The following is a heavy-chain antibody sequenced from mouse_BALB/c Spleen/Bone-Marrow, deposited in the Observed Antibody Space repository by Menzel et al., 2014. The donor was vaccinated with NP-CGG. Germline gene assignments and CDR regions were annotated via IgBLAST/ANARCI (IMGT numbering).Heavy chain of an antibody. CDR3: ASPIYYGNYEGFAY. J-gene: IGHJ3*01. D-gene: IGHD2-1*01. Sequence: VKLVESGPELVRPGVSVKISCKGSGYTFTDYAMHRVKQSHAKSLEWIGVISTYSGNTNYNQKFKGKATMTVDKSSSTAYMELARLTSEDSAIYYCASPIYYGNYEGFAYWGQGTLVTVSA. CDR2: ISTYSGNT. CDR1: GYTFTDYA. V-gene: IGHV1-67*01.